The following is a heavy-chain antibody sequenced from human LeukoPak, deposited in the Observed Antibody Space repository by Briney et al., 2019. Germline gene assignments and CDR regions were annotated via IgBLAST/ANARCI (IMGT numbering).Heavy chain of an antibody. CDR3: ARIYGSGSYYAFDI. CDR2: IYYSGST. Sequence: SETLSLTCTVSGGSISSYYWSWIRQPPGKGLEWIGYIYYSGSTNYNPSLKSRVTISVDTSMYLFSLKLSSVAAAVAAVYYCARIYGSGSYYAFDIWGQGTMVTVSS. V-gene: IGHV4-59*01. J-gene: IGHJ3*02. CDR1: GGSISSYY. D-gene: IGHD3-10*01.